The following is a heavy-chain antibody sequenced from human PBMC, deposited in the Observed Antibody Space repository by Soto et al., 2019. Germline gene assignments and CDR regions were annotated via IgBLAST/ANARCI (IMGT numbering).Heavy chain of an antibody. Sequence: QVQLQESGPGLVKPSQTLSLTCSVSGASTVSHYHWTWIRQPPGKGLEWMGYIFNSGTTFYNPSLTSRLSISMDTSGNHFSLELRSVTAADTAVYYCALALGPTPVLDYWGQGTLVTVAS. CDR1: GASTVSHYH. D-gene: IGHD1-26*01. V-gene: IGHV4-31*02. J-gene: IGHJ4*02. CDR3: ALALGPTPVLDY. CDR2: IFNSGTT.